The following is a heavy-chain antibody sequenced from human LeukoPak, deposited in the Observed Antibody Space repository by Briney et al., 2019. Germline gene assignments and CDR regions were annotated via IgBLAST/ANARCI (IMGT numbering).Heavy chain of an antibody. D-gene: IGHD2-2*01. CDR3: ARSKDIVVVPYYYYYMDV. J-gene: IGHJ6*03. CDR1: GGTFSSYA. CDR2: IIPILGIA. V-gene: IGHV1-69*04. Sequence: SVKVSCKASGGTFSSYAISWVRQAPGQGLEWMGRIIPILGIANYAQKFQGRVTITTDESTNTAYMELSSLRSEDTAVYYCARSKDIVVVPYYYYYMDVWGKGTTVTVSS.